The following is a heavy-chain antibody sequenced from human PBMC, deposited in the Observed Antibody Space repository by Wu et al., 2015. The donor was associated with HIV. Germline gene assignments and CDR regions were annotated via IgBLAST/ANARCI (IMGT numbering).Heavy chain of an antibody. Sequence: QVQLVQSGAEVKKPGSSVKVSCKASGGIFSNYDINWVRQAPGQGLEWMGRIIPIVGTARYAQKFQGRVTITADESTSTAYMKLSSLTSEDTAVYYCVRDRTWDEDYWGQGTMVTVSS. V-gene: IGHV1-69*11. CDR1: GGIFSNYD. D-gene: IGHD1-26*01. CDR3: VRDRTWDEDY. CDR2: IIPIVGTA. J-gene: IGHJ4*02.